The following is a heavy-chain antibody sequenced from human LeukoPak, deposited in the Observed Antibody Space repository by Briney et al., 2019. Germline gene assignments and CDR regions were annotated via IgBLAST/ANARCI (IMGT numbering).Heavy chain of an antibody. J-gene: IGHJ4*02. CDR2: ISSNGGST. CDR1: GFTFSSYA. Sequence: GGSLRLSCAASGFTFSSYAMHWVRQAPGKGLEYVSAISSNGGSTYYANSVKGRFTISRDNSKNTLYLQMGSLRAEGMAVYYCARGEYDSSGYYHFDYWGQGTLVTVSA. V-gene: IGHV3-64*01. D-gene: IGHD3-22*01. CDR3: ARGEYDSSGYYHFDY.